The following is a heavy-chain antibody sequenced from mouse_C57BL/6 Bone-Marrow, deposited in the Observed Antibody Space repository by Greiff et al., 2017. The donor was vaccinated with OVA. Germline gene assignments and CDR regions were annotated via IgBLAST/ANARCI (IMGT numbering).Heavy chain of an antibody. Sequence: QVTLKESGPGILQPSQTLSLTCSFSGFSLSTFGMGVGWIRQPSGKGLEWLAHIWWDDDKYYNPALKSRLTISKATSKNQVFLKIANVDTADTVTYDCARIDLFDGYYDYWGQGTTLTVSS. D-gene: IGHD2-3*01. CDR1: GFSLSTFGMG. V-gene: IGHV8-8*01. CDR2: IWWDDDK. CDR3: ARIDLFDGYYDY. J-gene: IGHJ2*01.